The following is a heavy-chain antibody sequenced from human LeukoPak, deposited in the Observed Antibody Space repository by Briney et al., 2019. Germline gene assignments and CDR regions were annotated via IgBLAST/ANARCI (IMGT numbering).Heavy chain of an antibody. V-gene: IGHV3-30*18. CDR1: GFTFSSYG. Sequence: GRSLRLSCAASGFTFSSYGMHWVRQAPGKGLEWVAVISYDGSNKYYADSVKGRFTISRDNSKNTLYLQMNSLRAEDTAVYYCAKAQTSNSRLLWFGELFAQGSDYWGQGTLVTVSS. CDR2: ISYDGSNK. J-gene: IGHJ4*02. CDR3: AKAQTSNSRLLWFGELFAQGSDY. D-gene: IGHD3-10*01.